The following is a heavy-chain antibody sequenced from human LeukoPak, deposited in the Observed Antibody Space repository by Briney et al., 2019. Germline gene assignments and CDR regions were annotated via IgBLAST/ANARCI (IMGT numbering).Heavy chain of an antibody. Sequence: ASVKASCKASGYTFTSYDINWVRQATGQGLEWMGWMNPNSGNTGYAQKFQGRVTMTRNTSISTAYMELSSLRSEDTAVYYCAKHSSGWYLGYLGDAFDIWGQGTMVTVSS. CDR1: GYTFTSYD. V-gene: IGHV1-8*01. CDR3: AKHSSGWYLGYLGDAFDI. CDR2: MNPNSGNT. J-gene: IGHJ3*02. D-gene: IGHD6-19*01.